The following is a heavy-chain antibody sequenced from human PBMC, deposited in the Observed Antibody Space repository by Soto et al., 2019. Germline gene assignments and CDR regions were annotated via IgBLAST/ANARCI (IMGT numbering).Heavy chain of an antibody. D-gene: IGHD5-12*01. CDR1: GDSVSSNSAT. Sequence: SQTLSLTCAISGDSVSSNSATWNWIRQSPSRGLEWLGRAYYRSKWYYDYAVSVKSRITINPDTSKNQFSLHLNSVTPEDTAVYYCASSNTSGCHYSGQGTLVTVSS. CDR3: ASSNTSGCHY. V-gene: IGHV6-1*01. CDR2: AYYRSKWYY. J-gene: IGHJ4*02.